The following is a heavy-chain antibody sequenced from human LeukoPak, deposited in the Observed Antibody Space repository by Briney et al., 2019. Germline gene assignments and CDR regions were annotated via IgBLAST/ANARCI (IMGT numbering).Heavy chain of an antibody. CDR1: GYTFTSYA. D-gene: IGHD5-18*01. Sequence: ASVKVSCKASGYTFTSYAMNWVRQAPGQGLEWMGWINTNTGNPTYAQGFTGRFVFSLDTSVSTAYLQISSLKAEDTAVHYCARDVSGYSYGHQRFDPWGQGTLVTVSS. CDR3: ARDVSGYSYGHQRFDP. J-gene: IGHJ5*02. CDR2: INTNTGNP. V-gene: IGHV7-4-1*02.